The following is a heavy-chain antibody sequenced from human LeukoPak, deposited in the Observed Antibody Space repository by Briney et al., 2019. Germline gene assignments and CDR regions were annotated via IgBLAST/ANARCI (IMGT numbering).Heavy chain of an antibody. CDR2: IYYSGST. V-gene: IGHV4-39*01. CDR1: GASISRTTYF. Sequence: SETLSLTCAVSGASISRTTYFWGWIRQPPGKGLEWIGSIYYSGSTYYNPSLKSRVTISLDMSKIQFSLNLNSVTAADTAVYFCARRAQSTGNWFDPWGQGTLVTVSS. D-gene: IGHD2-2*01. J-gene: IGHJ5*02. CDR3: ARRAQSTGNWFDP.